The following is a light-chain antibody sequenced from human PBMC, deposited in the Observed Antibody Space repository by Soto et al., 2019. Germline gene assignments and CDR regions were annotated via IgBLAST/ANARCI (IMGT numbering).Light chain of an antibody. CDR2: DAS. CDR1: QSVSIY. Sequence: EIVLTQSPATLSLSPGERATLSCRASQSVSIYLAWYQQKPGQAPRLLIYDASNRATGIPARFSGSGSGTDFTLTSSSLEPEDFAVYYCQQRSNFLTFGGGTKVEIK. CDR3: QQRSNFLT. J-gene: IGKJ4*02. V-gene: IGKV3-11*01.